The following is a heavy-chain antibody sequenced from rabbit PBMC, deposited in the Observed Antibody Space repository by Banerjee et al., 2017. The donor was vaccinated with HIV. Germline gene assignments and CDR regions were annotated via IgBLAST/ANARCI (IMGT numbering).Heavy chain of an antibody. CDR3: ARGGYYTYGYTGYAYAMDYFNL. CDR2: IYTRDGST. V-gene: IGHV1S45*01. D-gene: IGHD6-1*01. CDR1: GFSFSSSYY. J-gene: IGHJ4*01. Sequence: QEQLEESGGDLVKPEGSLTLTCTASGFSFSSSYYMSWVRQGPGKGLELIACIYTRDGSTWYASWAKGRFTISKTSSTTVTLQMTSLTAADTATYFCARGGYYTYGYTGYAYAMDYFNLWGQGTLVTVS.